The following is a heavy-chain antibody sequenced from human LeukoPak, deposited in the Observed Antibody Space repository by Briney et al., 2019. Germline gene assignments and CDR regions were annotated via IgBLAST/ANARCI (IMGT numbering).Heavy chain of an antibody. Sequence: PSETLSLTCTVSGGSISSSSYYWGWIRQPPGKGLEWIGSIYYSGSTYYNPSLKSRVTISVDTSKNQFSLKLGSVTAADTAVYYCARGGGYCTGGVCSHFDYWGQGTLVTVSS. J-gene: IGHJ4*02. V-gene: IGHV4-39*01. CDR2: IYYSGST. D-gene: IGHD2-8*02. CDR3: ARGGGYCTGGVCSHFDY. CDR1: GGSISSSSYY.